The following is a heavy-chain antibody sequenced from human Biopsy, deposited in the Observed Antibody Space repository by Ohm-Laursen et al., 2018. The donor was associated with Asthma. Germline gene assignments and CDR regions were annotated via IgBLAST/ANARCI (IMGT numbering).Heavy chain of an antibody. V-gene: IGHV4-39*01. D-gene: IGHD7-27*01. CDR3: ARHWDWGSFFDY. Sequence: SETLSLTWTVSGGSISSSSYYWGWIRQPPGKGLEWVGSISYTGSAYHNPSLKSRFSISVNTSKNHFSLELSSVTAADTAVYYCARHWDWGSFFDYWGQGTPVTVSS. J-gene: IGHJ4*02. CDR1: GGSISSSSYY. CDR2: ISYTGSA.